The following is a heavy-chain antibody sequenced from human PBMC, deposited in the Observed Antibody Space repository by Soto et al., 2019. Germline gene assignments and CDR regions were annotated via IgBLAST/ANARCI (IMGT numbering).Heavy chain of an antibody. CDR1: GGSISSYY. Sequence: QVQLQESGPGLVKPSETLSLTCTVSGGSISSYYWSWIRQPPGKGLEWIGYIYYSGSTNYNPSLKSRVTISVDTSKNQFSLKLSSVTAADTAVYYCARSPMVRGVIPRTGFDYWGQGTLVTVSS. J-gene: IGHJ4*02. CDR2: IYYSGST. D-gene: IGHD3-10*01. V-gene: IGHV4-59*01. CDR3: ARSPMVRGVIPRTGFDY.